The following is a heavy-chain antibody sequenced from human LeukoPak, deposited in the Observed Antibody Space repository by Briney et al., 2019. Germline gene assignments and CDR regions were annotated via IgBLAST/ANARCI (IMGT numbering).Heavy chain of an antibody. CDR3: ARVAERLGATTGVDY. CDR1: GFTFSSYW. Sequence: GGSLRLSCAASGFTFSSYWMSWVRQAPGKGLEWVANIKQDGSEKYYVDSVKGRYTISRDNAKNSLYLQMNSLRAEDTAVYYCARVAERLGATTGVDYWGQGTLVTVSS. J-gene: IGHJ4*02. V-gene: IGHV3-7*01. D-gene: IGHD1-26*01. CDR2: IKQDGSEK.